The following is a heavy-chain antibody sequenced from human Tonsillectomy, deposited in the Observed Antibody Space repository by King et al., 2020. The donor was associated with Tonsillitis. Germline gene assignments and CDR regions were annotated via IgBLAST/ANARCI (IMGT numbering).Heavy chain of an antibody. CDR3: AMGNWNYASSY. D-gene: IGHD1-7*01. Sequence: VQLVESGGGVVQPGGSLRLTCAASGFTFSSYWMSWVRQAPGKGLEWVAHRKQDGSEKYYVDSVRGRFTISRDNAKNSLYLQMNSLRVEDTAVYYCAMGNWNYASSYWGQGTLVTVSS. CDR1: GFTFSSYW. V-gene: IGHV3-7*01. J-gene: IGHJ4*02. CDR2: RKQDGSEK.